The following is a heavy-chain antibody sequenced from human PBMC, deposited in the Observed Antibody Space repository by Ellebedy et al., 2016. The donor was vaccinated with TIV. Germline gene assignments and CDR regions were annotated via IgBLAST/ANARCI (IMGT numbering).Heavy chain of an antibody. J-gene: IGHJ6*02. CDR2: ISAYNGNT. D-gene: IGHD4-17*01. CDR1: GYTFTSYG. CDR3: ASPLYGNYYYGMDV. V-gene: IGHV1-18*01. Sequence: ASVKVSCKASGYTFTSYGISWVRQAPGQGLEWMGWISAYNGNTNYAQKLQGRVTMTTDTSTSTAYMELRSLRSDDTAVYYCASPLYGNYYYGMDVWGQGTTVTVSS.